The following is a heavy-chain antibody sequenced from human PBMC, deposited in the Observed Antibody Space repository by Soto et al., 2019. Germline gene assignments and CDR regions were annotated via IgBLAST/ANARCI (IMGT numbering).Heavy chain of an antibody. D-gene: IGHD2-15*01. V-gene: IGHV4-59*08. Sequence: SETLSLTCAVYDGSFSGYFWSWIRQSPGKGLEWIGYIYYSGSTNYNPSLKSRVTISVDTSKNQFSLKLSSVTAADTAVYYCARHAGYCSGGSCFRDAFDIWGQGTMVTVSS. J-gene: IGHJ3*02. CDR3: ARHAGYCSGGSCFRDAFDI. CDR2: IYYSGST. CDR1: DGSFSGYF.